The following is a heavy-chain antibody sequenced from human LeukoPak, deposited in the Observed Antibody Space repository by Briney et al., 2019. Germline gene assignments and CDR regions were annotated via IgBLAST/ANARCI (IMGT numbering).Heavy chain of an antibody. V-gene: IGHV4-34*01. CDR1: GGSFSGYY. CDR2: INHSGST. CDR3: ARHRGGITMVRGVIKYYYYYYMDV. J-gene: IGHJ6*03. Sequence: SETLSLTCAVYGGSFSGYYWSWIRQPPGKGLEWIGEINHSGSTNYNPSLKSRVTISVDTSKNQFSLKLSSVTAADTAVYYCARHRGGITMVRGVIKYYYYYYMDVWGKGTTVTISS. D-gene: IGHD3-10*01.